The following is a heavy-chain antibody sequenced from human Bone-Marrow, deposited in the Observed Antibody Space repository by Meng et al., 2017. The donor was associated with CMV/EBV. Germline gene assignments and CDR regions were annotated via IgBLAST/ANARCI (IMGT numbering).Heavy chain of an antibody. CDR3: ATAPYGDSPLVD. CDR1: GFIDNNYY. J-gene: IGHJ4*02. CDR2: IKQDGSEK. D-gene: IGHD4-17*01. V-gene: IGHV3-7*01. Sequence: GESLKISCVVSGFIDNNYYMTWVRQAPGKGLDWLANIKQDGSEKYYLDSVKGRFTISRDNAKNSLYLQMNSLRAEDTAVYYCATAPYGDSPLVDWGQGTLVTVSS.